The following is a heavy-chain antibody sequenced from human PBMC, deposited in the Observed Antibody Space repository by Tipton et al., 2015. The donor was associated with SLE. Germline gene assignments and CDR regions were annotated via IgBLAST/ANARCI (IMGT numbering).Heavy chain of an antibody. CDR1: GFIFSNHW. J-gene: IGHJ6*02. V-gene: IGHV3-9*01. CDR3: AKESDSSGWYGYYGMDV. Sequence: SLRLSCAASGFIFSNHWMSWVRQAPGKGLEWVSAISWNSGSIGYADSVEGRFTISRDNAKNSLYLQMNSLRAEDTALYYCAKESDSSGWYGYYGMDVWGQGTTVTVSS. CDR2: ISWNSGSI. D-gene: IGHD6-19*01.